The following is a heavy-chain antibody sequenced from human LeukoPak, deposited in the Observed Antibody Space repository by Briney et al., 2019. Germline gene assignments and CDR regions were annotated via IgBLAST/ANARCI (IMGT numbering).Heavy chain of an antibody. D-gene: IGHD3-10*01. CDR3: ARDRSYYYGSGSYYPDYYFDY. J-gene: IGHJ4*02. CDR1: GFSFSDYT. CDR2: ISSSGSTI. Sequence: PGGSPRLSCAAFGFSFSDYTMNWVRQAPGKGLEWVSYISSSGSTIYYADSVKGRFTISRDNAKNSLYLQMNSLRAEDTAVYYCARDRSYYYGSGSYYPDYYFDYWGQGTLVTVSS. V-gene: IGHV3-48*03.